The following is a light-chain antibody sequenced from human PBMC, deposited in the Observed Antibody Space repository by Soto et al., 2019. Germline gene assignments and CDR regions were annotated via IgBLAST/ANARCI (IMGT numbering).Light chain of an antibody. CDR1: QSVSSY. J-gene: IGKJ1*01. CDR2: DAS. CDR3: QQRRNWWT. Sequence: EIVLTQSPATLSLSPGERATVSCRASQSVSSYLAWYQQKPGQAPTVLIYDASNRATGIPGRFSGTGSGTDFTLTISSLEPEDFAVYYCQQRRNWWTFGQGTKVDI. V-gene: IGKV3-11*01.